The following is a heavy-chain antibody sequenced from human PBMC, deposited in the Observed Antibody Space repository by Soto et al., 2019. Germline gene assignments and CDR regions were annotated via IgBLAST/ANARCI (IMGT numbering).Heavy chain of an antibody. V-gene: IGHV4-4*02. Sequence: PSETLSLTCAVSGDSVTSNAWWRWVRQPPGKGLEWIGEAYHNGLTDYNPSLKSRVTMSVDTSKNEFSLKLTSLTAADTAIYYCARDAAVPGESDRFDYWGQGTLVTVSS. J-gene: IGHJ4*02. CDR2: AYHNGLT. D-gene: IGHD6-19*01. CDR1: GDSVTSNAW. CDR3: ARDAAVPGESDRFDY.